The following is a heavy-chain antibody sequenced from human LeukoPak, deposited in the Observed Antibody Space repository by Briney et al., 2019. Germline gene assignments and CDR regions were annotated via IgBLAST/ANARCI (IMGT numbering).Heavy chain of an antibody. D-gene: IGHD6-19*01. Sequence: VGSLRLSCSASRFSLSSYNMNWVRLSPGKGLEYVSGISSTGGTTSYADSVQGRFTISRDNSKNTLYLQMGSLRGEDMAVYYCAKVGSGWPGYYFDYWGQGTLVTVSS. CDR2: ISSTGGTT. CDR1: RFSLSSYN. V-gene: IGHV3-64*02. CDR3: AKVGSGWPGYYFDY. J-gene: IGHJ4*02.